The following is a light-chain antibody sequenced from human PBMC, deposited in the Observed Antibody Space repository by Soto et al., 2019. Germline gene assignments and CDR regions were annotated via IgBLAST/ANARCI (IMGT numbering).Light chain of an antibody. CDR2: DVS. V-gene: IGLV2-14*01. Sequence: QSALTQPASVSGSPGQSITISCTGTSSDVGVYNYASWYQQHPGKAPKLIIYDVSNRPSGASNRFSGSKSGNTASLTISGLQAEDEADYYCSSYTSSSTPLYVFGTGTKLTVL. CDR3: SSYTSSSTPLYV. CDR1: SSDVGVYNY. J-gene: IGLJ1*01.